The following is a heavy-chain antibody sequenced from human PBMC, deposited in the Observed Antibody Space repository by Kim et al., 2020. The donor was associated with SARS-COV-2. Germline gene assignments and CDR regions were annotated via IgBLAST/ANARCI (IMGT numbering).Heavy chain of an antibody. J-gene: IGHJ6*02. D-gene: IGHD3-22*01. CDR2: IIPIFGTA. CDR1: GGTFSSYA. V-gene: IGHV1-69*13. Sequence: SVKVSCKASGGTFSSYAISWVRQAPGQGLEWMGGIIPIFGTANYAQKFQGRVTITADESTSTAYMELSSLRSEDTAVYYCARDLGLTYYYDSSGYYPGDDYGMDVWGQGTTVTVSS. CDR3: ARDLGLTYYYDSSGYYPGDDYGMDV.